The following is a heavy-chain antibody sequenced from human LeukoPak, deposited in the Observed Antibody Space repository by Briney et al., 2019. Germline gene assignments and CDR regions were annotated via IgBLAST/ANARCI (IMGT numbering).Heavy chain of an antibody. CDR2: IYYSGST. Sequence: SETLSLTRTVSGGSISSGDYYWSWIRQPPGKGLEWIGYIYYSGSTYSNPSLKSRVTISVDTPKNQFSLKLSSVTAADTAVYSWARESGGLGEYFDYWGQGTLVTVSS. CDR1: GGSISSGDYY. CDR3: ARESGGLGEYFDY. V-gene: IGHV4-30-4*08. D-gene: IGHD3-16*01. J-gene: IGHJ4*02.